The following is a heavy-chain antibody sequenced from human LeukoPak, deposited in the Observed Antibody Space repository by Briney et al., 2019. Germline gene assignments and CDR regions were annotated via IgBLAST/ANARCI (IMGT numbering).Heavy chain of an antibody. CDR1: GFTFSSYN. J-gene: IGHJ4*02. CDR2: ISRSRSHI. CDR3: ARGLGYCSGGTCHHYFDY. V-gene: IGHV3-21*01. D-gene: IGHD2-15*01. Sequence: GGSLRLSCAASGFTFSSYNMNWVRQAPGKGLEWVSSISRSRSHISYADSLKGRFTMSSDNARNSLYLQMISLRADDMAVYYCARGLGYCSGGTCHHYFDYWGQGTLVTVSS.